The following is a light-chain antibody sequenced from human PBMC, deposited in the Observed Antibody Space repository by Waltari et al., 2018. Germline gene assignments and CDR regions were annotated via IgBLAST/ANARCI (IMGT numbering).Light chain of an antibody. J-gene: IGLJ2*01. V-gene: IGLV6-57*04. CDR3: QSYDSTNRV. Sequence: NFMLTQPHSVSESPGRTVTISCTRSSGSIASTYVPWYQQRPGSAPTTVIYEDNRRPSGVPDRFSGSIDSSSNSASLTISGLKTEDEADYYCQSYDSTNRVFGGGTKLNVL. CDR2: EDN. CDR1: SGSIASTY.